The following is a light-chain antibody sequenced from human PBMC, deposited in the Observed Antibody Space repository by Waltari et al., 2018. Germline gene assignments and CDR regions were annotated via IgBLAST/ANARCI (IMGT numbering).Light chain of an antibody. V-gene: IGLV1-47*01. CDR2: KNN. CDR1: SSNIESNY. Sequence: QSVLTQPPSASGTPGQRVTLSCSGSSSNIESNYVYWYQQFPGTAPKVLMFKNNQRPSGVSDRFSAAKSGASASLAISGLRSDDEADYYCGTWDDSLSRPVFGGGTK. CDR3: GTWDDSLSRPV. J-gene: IGLJ3*02.